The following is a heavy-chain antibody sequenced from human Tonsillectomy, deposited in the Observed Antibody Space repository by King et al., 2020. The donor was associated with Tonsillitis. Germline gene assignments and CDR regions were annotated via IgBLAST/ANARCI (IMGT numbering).Heavy chain of an antibody. CDR2: IKSKADGGTA. CDR3: TTDLDKEVNDYVWGSYLSDAFDV. V-gene: IGHV3-15*07. Sequence: QLVQSGGGLVKPGGSLRVSCAASGFTFNNAWMNWVRQAPGKGLEWVGRIKSKADGGTADYAVAVKGRFTISRDDSINTLHLQMSSLKTEDTPVYYCTTDLDKEVNDYVWGSYLSDAFDVWGQGTMVTVSS. J-gene: IGHJ3*01. D-gene: IGHD3-16*02. CDR1: GFTFNNAW.